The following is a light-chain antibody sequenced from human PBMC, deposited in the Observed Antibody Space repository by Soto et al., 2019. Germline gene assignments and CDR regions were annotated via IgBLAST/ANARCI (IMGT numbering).Light chain of an antibody. J-gene: IGLJ1*01. V-gene: IGLV1-36*01. CDR2: YDD. CDR3: AAWDDSLNGQV. CDR1: SSNIGNNA. Sequence: QSVLTQPPSVSEAPRQRVTISCSGSSSNIGNNAVNWYQQLPGKAPKLLIYYDDLLPSGVSDRFSGSKSGTSASLAISGLQSDDEADYYCAAWDDSLNGQVFGTGTKLTVL.